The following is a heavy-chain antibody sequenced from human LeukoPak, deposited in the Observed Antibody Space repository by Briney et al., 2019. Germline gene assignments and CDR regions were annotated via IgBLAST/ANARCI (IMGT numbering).Heavy chain of an antibody. D-gene: IGHD3-10*01. CDR3: ARVVVTMVRGVYYYYYYMDV. CDR1: GYTFTSYA. Sequence: ALVKVSCKASGYTFTSYAMNWVRQAPGQGLEWMGWISAYNGNTNYAQKLQGRVTMTTDTSTSTAYMELRSLRSDDTAVYYCARVVVTMVRGVYYYYYYMDVWGKGTTVTVSS. V-gene: IGHV1-18*01. CDR2: ISAYNGNT. J-gene: IGHJ6*03.